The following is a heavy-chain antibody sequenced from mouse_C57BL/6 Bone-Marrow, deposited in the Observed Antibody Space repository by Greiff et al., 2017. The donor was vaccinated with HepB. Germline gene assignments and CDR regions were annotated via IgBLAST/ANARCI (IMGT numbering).Heavy chain of an antibody. Sequence: VKLQQSGTELVKPGASVKLSCKASGYTFTSYWMHWVKQRPGQGLEWIGNINPSNGGTNYNEKFKSKATLTVDKSSSTAYMQLSSLTSEDSAVYYCARGTTVVALYWYFDVWGTGTTVTVSS. CDR2: INPSNGGT. CDR1: GYTFTSYW. D-gene: IGHD1-1*01. V-gene: IGHV1-53*01. CDR3: ARGTTVVALYWYFDV. J-gene: IGHJ1*03.